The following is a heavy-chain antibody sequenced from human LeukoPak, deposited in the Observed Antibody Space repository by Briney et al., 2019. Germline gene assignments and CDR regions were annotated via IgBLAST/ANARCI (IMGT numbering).Heavy chain of an antibody. J-gene: IGHJ6*02. CDR1: GESFSGYY. Sequence: AETLSLTCAVWGESFSGYYWRGLRQPPGKGVEGIGEINHSGRTNYNPSLKSRVTISVVPSKNQFSLKLSSVPAADTAVYYCARARVGGYVYYYYGMDVWGQGTTVTVSS. CDR2: INHSGRT. D-gene: IGHD5-12*01. CDR3: ARARVGGYVYYYYGMDV. V-gene: IGHV4-34*01.